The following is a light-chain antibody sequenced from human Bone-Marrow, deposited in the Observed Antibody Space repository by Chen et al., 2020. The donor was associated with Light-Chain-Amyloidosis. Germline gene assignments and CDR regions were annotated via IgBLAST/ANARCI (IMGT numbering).Light chain of an antibody. CDR2: GAS. Sequence: EIVLTQSPGTLSMSPGERTTLSCRASQSVDSNSVAWYQQRLGQAPRLLISGASNRATGVPDRFSGSGSGTDFTLTISRLEPEDFALYYCQQYGRTPPQTFGQGTKVEIK. CDR3: QQYGRTPPQT. V-gene: IGKV3-20*01. J-gene: IGKJ1*01. CDR1: QSVDSNS.